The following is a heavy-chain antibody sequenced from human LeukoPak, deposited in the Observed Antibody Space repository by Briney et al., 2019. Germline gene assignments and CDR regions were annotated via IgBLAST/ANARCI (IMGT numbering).Heavy chain of an antibody. CDR1: GFTFGDYA. J-gene: IGHJ6*02. V-gene: IGHV3-49*04. CDR2: IRSKAYGGTT. D-gene: IGHD6-13*01. Sequence: PGGSLRLSCTASGFTFGDYAMSWVRQAPGKGLEWVGFIRSKAYGGTTEYAASVKGRFTISRDDSESIAYLQMNSLKTEDTAVYYCTRDPSSPIAAAGGYYYGMDVWGQGTTVTVSS. CDR3: TRDPSSPIAAAGGYYYGMDV.